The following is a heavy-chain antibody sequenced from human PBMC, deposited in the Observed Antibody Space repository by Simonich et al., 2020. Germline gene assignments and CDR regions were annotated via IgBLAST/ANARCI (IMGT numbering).Heavy chain of an antibody. CDR3: AKDVAAAGTEYFQH. CDR1: GFTFDVYA. CDR2: IIWNMVSI. Sequence: EVQLVESGGGLVQPGRSLRLSCAASGFTFDVYAMHWVRQAPGSGSEGASGIIWNMVSIGNADSGKGRFTISRDNAKNSLYLQMNSLRAEDTALYYCAKDVAAAGTEYFQHWGQGTLVTVSS. V-gene: IGHV3-9*01. D-gene: IGHD6-13*01. J-gene: IGHJ1*01.